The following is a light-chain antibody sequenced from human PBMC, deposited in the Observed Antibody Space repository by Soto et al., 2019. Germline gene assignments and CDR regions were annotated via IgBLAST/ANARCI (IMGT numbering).Light chain of an antibody. CDR3: QQSYITPLT. Sequence: EIVLTQSPATLSLSPGERATLSCRASQSVSNYLAWYQQIPGLAPRLLIYDASNRATGIPARFSGSGSGTDFTLTISSLQPEDFATYYCQQSYITPLTFGGGTKVDIK. CDR1: QSVSNY. CDR2: DAS. J-gene: IGKJ4*01. V-gene: IGKV3-11*01.